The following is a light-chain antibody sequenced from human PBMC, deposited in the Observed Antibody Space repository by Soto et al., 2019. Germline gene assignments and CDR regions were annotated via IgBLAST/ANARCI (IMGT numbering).Light chain of an antibody. J-gene: IGKJ5*01. CDR1: QSVSSN. CDR3: QQRSNWPPIT. V-gene: IGKV3-15*01. CDR2: GAS. Sequence: EIVMTQSPATLSVSPGERATPSCRASQSVSSNLAWYQQKPGQAPRLLIYGASTRATGIPARFSGSGSGTEFTLTISSLQSEDFAVYYCQQRSNWPPITFGQGTRLEI.